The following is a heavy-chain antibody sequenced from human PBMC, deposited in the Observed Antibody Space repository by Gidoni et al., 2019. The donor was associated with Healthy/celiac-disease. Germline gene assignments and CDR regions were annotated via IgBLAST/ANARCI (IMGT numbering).Heavy chain of an antibody. V-gene: IGHV4-34*01. CDR1: GGSFSGYY. J-gene: IGHJ4*02. CDR2: INHSGST. CDR3: ARSPTFSSGWHYYFDY. D-gene: IGHD6-19*01. Sequence: QVQLQQWGAGLLKPSETLSLTCAVYGGSFSGYYWSWIRQPPGKGLEWIREINHSGSTNYNPSLKSRVTISVDTSKNQFSLKLSSVTAADTAVYYCARSPTFSSGWHYYFDYWGQGTLVTVSS.